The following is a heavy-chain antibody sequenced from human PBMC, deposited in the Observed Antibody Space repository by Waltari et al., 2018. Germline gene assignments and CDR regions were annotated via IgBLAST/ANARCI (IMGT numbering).Heavy chain of an antibody. CDR1: GYTFSNFG. Sequence: QVNLVESGGGGVTPGGSLRLSCATSGYTFSNFGMHWVRQAPDKVLEWVALIWFDGSDKFYADSVRCRVTISRDNSARTLYLDMDSLRLDDTAMYYCAKDAFGNTYLDFWGQGTLVTVSS. V-gene: IGHV3-30*02. D-gene: IGHD2-2*02. CDR3: AKDAFGNTYLDF. J-gene: IGHJ4*02. CDR2: IWFDGSDK.